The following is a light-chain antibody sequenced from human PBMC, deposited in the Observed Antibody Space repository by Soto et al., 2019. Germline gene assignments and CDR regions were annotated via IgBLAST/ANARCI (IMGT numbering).Light chain of an antibody. CDR1: SSDVGGYNY. J-gene: IGLJ1*01. Sequence: QSALTQPASVSGSPGQSITISCTGTSSDVGGYNYVAWYQQHPGKVPRLMIYEVSNRPSGVSNRFSGSKSGSTASLTISGLQAEDEADYYCISYTSSSTAYVFGTGTQRTVL. V-gene: IGLV2-14*01. CDR2: EVS. CDR3: ISYTSSSTAYV.